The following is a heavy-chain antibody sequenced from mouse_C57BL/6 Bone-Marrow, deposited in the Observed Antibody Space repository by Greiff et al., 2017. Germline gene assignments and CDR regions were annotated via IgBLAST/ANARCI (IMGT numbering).Heavy chain of an antibody. D-gene: IGHD1-1*01. V-gene: IGHV14-3*01. CDR2: IDPANGNT. CDR1: GFNIKNTY. Sequence: VQLQQSVAELVRPGASVKLSCTASGFNIKNTYMHWVKQRPEQGLEWIGRIDPANGNTKYAPKFQGKATITADTSSNTAYLQLSSLTSEDTAIYFGARGYYGSSPYYYARDYWGQGTSVTVSS. J-gene: IGHJ4*01. CDR3: ARGYYGSSPYYYARDY.